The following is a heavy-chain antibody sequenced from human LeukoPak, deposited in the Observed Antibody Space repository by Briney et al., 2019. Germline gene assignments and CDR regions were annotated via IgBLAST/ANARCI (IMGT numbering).Heavy chain of an antibody. CDR3: AKDDYDILTGYLNGY. V-gene: IGHV3-30*04. Sequence: GRSLRLSCAASGFTFSSYAMHWVRQAPGKGLEWVAVISYDGSNKYYADSVKGRFTISRDNSKNTLYLQMNSLRAEDTAVYYCAKDDYDILTGYLNGYWGQGTLVTVSS. D-gene: IGHD3-9*01. CDR2: ISYDGSNK. CDR1: GFTFSSYA. J-gene: IGHJ4*02.